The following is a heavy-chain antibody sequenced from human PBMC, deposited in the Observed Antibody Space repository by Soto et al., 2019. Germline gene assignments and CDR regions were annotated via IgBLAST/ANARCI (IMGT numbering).Heavy chain of an antibody. CDR2: ISYDGSNI. Sequence: GASLRLSCAASGFTFNIYAMHWVRQAPGMGLEWVAAISYDGSNIYYADSVKGRFTISRDNSKNTLYLQMNSLRAEDTAVYYCARGLKLRFLEWLSDYWGQGTLVTVSS. CDR3: ARGLKLRFLEWLSDY. D-gene: IGHD3-3*01. CDR1: GFTFNIYA. V-gene: IGHV3-30-3*01. J-gene: IGHJ4*02.